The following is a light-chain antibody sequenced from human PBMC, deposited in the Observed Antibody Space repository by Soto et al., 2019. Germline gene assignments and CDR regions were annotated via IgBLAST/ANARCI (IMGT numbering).Light chain of an antibody. CDR2: EVT. V-gene: IGLV2-14*01. J-gene: IGLJ1*01. Sequence: QSALTQPASVSGFPGQSITISCTGTSSDIGSYNYVSWYQQHPGKAPKLMIYEVTNRPSGVSNRFSGSKSGNTASLTITGLQADDEADYYCSTFGGTGVFGTGTKVTVL. CDR3: STFGGTGV. CDR1: SSDIGSYNY.